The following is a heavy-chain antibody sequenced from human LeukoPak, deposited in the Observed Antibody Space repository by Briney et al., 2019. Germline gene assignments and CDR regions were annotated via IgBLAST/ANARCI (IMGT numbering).Heavy chain of an antibody. CDR2: ISAYNGNT. Sequence: ASVKVSCKASGYTFTSYGISWVRQAPGQGLEWMGWISAYNGNTNYAQKLQGRVTMTTDTSTSTAYMELRSLRSDDTAVYYCARDLVENSSGWFSHTPFDYWGQGTLVTVSS. J-gene: IGHJ4*02. D-gene: IGHD6-19*01. CDR1: GYTFTSYG. CDR3: ARDLVENSSGWFSHTPFDY. V-gene: IGHV1-18*01.